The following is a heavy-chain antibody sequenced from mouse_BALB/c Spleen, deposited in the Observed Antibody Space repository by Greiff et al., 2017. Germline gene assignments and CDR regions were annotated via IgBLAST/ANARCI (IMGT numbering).Heavy chain of an antibody. CDR1: GYTFTSYW. CDR2: IYPGSGST. D-gene: IGHD2-3*01. J-gene: IGHJ4*01. CDR3: TRWLLYYYAMDY. Sequence: LQQPGSELVRPGASVKLSCKASGYTFTSYWMHWVKQWPGQGLEWIGNIYPGSGSTNYDEKFKSKATLTVDTSSSTTYMQLSSLTSEDSAVYYCTRWLLYYYAMDYWGQGTSVTVSS. V-gene: IGHV1S22*01.